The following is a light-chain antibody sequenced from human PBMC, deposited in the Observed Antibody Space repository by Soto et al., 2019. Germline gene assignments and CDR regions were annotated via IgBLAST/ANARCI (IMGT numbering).Light chain of an antibody. V-gene: IGKV3-20*01. CDR2: DVS. Sequence: DIVLTQSPGSLSLSPGERATLSCRSSQGVSSNYLACYQQTPDQAHRLVIYDVSGRATGIPDRFSGSGSGTEFTLTISRLAPDDSAVYYCQQYDISPTFGQGTKVDIK. CDR1: QGVSSNY. J-gene: IGKJ1*01. CDR3: QQYDISPT.